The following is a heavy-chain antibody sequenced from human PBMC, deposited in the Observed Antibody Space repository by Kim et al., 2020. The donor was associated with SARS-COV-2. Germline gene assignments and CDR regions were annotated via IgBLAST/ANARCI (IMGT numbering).Heavy chain of an antibody. J-gene: IGHJ4*02. D-gene: IGHD2-2*01. Sequence: GGSLRLSCAASGFTFSTYSMNWARQAPGKGLEWVAYIRFGGAIIYYADSVRGRFTISRDDATNSLYLEMNNLREDDTAVYYCTRDPHALDFWGRGTLVTVAS. V-gene: IGHV3-48*02. CDR1: GFTFSTYS. CDR2: IRFGGAII. CDR3: TRDPHALDF.